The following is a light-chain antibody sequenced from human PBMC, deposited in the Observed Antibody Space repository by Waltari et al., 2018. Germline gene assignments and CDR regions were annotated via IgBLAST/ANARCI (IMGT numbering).Light chain of an antibody. CDR1: NIGSKS. CDR3: QVWDDVTDSGV. CDR2: YDS. Sequence: YVLTQPPSVSVDPGKTARLTCGGDNIGSKSVNWYQQKPGQAPVLVMFYDSDRPSAIPGRFSGSNSGNTATLTISWVEAGDEADYHCQVWDDVTDSGVFGGGTKLTVL. V-gene: IGLV3-21*04. J-gene: IGLJ3*02.